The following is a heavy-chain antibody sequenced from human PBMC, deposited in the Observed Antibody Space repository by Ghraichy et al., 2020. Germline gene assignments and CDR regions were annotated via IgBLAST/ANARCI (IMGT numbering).Heavy chain of an antibody. J-gene: IGHJ3*02. CDR2: IYYSGST. CDR3: AGDSSSWRTPGAFDI. CDR1: GGSISSGGYY. Sequence: SETLSLTCTVSGGSISSGGYYWSWIRQHPGKGLEWIGYIYYSGSTYYNPSLKSRVTISVDTSKNQFSLKLSSVTAADTAVYYCAGDSSSWRTPGAFDIWGQGTMVTVSS. V-gene: IGHV4-31*03. D-gene: IGHD6-13*01.